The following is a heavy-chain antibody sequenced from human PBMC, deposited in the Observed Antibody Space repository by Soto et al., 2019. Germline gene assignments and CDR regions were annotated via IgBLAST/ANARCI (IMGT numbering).Heavy chain of an antibody. CDR3: AGAKAAVRATGTTFSYYYYGMDV. V-gene: IGHV4-34*01. CDR2: INHSGST. Sequence: PSETLSLTCAVYGGSFSGYYWSWIRQPPGKGLEWIGEINHSGSTNYNPSLKSRVTISVDTSKNQFSLKLSSVTAADTAVYYCAGAKAAVRATGTTFSYYYYGMDVWGQGTTVTVSS. D-gene: IGHD1-1*01. CDR1: GGSFSGYY. J-gene: IGHJ6*02.